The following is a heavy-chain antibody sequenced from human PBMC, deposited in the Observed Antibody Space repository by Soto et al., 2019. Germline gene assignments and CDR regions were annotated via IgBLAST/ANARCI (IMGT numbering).Heavy chain of an antibody. Sequence: PSETLSLTCTVSGGSISSGGYYWSWIRQHPGKGLEWIGYIYYSGSTYYNQSLKSRVTISVDTSKNQFSLKLSSVTAADTAVYYCARRISTIVVVPAAIPYNWFDPWGQGTLVTVSS. CDR1: GGSISSGGYY. J-gene: IGHJ5*02. CDR2: IYYSGST. CDR3: ARRISTIVVVPAAIPYNWFDP. V-gene: IGHV4-31*03. D-gene: IGHD2-2*01.